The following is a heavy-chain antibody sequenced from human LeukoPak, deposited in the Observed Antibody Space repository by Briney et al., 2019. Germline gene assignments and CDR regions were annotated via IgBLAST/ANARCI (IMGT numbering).Heavy chain of an antibody. D-gene: IGHD3-10*01. Sequence: ASVKVSCKASGYTFTSYYMHWVRQAPGQGLEWMGIINPSGGSTSYAQKFQGRVTMTTDTSTSTAYMELRSLRSDDTAVYYCAREREETYGSGSYTFDHWGQGTLVTVSS. V-gene: IGHV1-46*01. CDR1: GYTFTSYY. J-gene: IGHJ4*02. CDR3: AREREETYGSGSYTFDH. CDR2: INPSGGST.